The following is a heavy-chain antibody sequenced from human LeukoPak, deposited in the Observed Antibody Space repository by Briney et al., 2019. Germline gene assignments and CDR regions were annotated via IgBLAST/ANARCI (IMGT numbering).Heavy chain of an antibody. Sequence: GASVKVSCKASGYTFTGYYMHWVRQAPGQGLEWMGWINPNSGGTNYAQKFQGRVTMTTDTSISTAYMELSRLRSDDTAVYYCASPAVLTGYPLPSCGQGTLGSVFS. CDR1: GYTFTGYY. D-gene: IGHD3-9*01. J-gene: IGHJ5*02. CDR2: INPNSGGT. CDR3: ASPAVLTGYPLPS. V-gene: IGHV1-2*02.